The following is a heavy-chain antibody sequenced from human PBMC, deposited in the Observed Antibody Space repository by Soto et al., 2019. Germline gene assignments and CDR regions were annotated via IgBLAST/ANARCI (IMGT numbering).Heavy chain of an antibody. CDR2: INPNTRGT. Sequence: GSVKGSCRASGYIFTGYYMHCVRQAPGQGLEWMGWINPNTRGTHSAQRFQGRVTMTRDTSISTAYMELSSLRSDDSAVYYCARDRYSGYNSQFDYWGQGTLVTVS. J-gene: IGHJ4*02. D-gene: IGHD5-12*01. CDR1: GYIFTGYY. CDR3: ARDRYSGYNSQFDY. V-gene: IGHV1-2*02.